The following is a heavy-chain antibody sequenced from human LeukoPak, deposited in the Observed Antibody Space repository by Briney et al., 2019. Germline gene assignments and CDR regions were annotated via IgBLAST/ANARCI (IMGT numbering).Heavy chain of an antibody. Sequence: SETLSLTCTVSGGSITNYYCSWLRQPPGKGLEGIGYISYSGNTNYNPSLKSRVTISVDTSKNQFSLKLNSVTAADTAVHYCARHNSGAGSILGNWGQGTLVTVSS. D-gene: IGHD3-10*01. V-gene: IGHV4-59*08. J-gene: IGHJ1*01. CDR3: ARHNSGAGSILGN. CDR1: GGSITNYY. CDR2: ISYSGNT.